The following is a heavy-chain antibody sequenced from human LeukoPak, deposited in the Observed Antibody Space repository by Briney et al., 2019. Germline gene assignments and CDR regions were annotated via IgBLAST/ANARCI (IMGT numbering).Heavy chain of an antibody. CDR2: INTNGRTT. CDR1: GFPFSSFW. D-gene: IGHD2-21*02. Sequence: GGSLRLSCATSGFPFSSFWMHWVRQVPGKGLVWVSRINTNGRTTTYADSVKGRFTISRDNAKNTLYLQMNSLRVEDTAVYYCSRDLSGDRDHWGQGTLVTVSS. J-gene: IGHJ5*02. V-gene: IGHV3-74*01. CDR3: SRDLSGDRDH.